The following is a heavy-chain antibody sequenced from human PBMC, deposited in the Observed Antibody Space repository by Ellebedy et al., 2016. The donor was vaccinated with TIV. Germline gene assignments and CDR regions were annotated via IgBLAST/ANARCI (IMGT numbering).Heavy chain of an antibody. CDR3: ARDPRASYCGGDCTPAPWFDP. D-gene: IGHD2-21*02. J-gene: IGHJ5*02. Sequence: SQTLSLTXAVSGGSISSGGYSWSWIRQPPGKGLEWIGYIYHSGSTYYNPSLKSRVTISVDRSKNQFSLKLSSVTAADTAVYYCARDPRASYCGGDCTPAPWFDPWGQGTLVTVSS. CDR2: IYHSGST. CDR1: GGSISSGGYS. V-gene: IGHV4-30-2*01.